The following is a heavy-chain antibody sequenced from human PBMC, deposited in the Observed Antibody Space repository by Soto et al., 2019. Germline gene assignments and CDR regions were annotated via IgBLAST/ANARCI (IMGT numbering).Heavy chain of an antibody. V-gene: IGHV3-33*01. D-gene: IGHD3-10*01. CDR1: GFTFSSYG. CDR3: ARDGVTMAGSYYYGMDV. Sequence: GGSLRLSCAASGFTFSSYGMHWVRQAPGKGLEWVAVIWYDGSNKYYADSVKGRFTISRDNSKNTLYLQMNSLRAEDTAVCYCARDGVTMAGSYYYGMDVWGQGTTVTVSS. CDR2: IWYDGSNK. J-gene: IGHJ6*02.